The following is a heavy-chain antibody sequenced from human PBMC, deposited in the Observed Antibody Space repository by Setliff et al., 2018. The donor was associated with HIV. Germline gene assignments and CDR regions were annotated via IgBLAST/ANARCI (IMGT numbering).Heavy chain of an antibody. CDR3: VRDDYGYNGKGFDY. J-gene: IGHJ4*02. V-gene: IGHV4-39*02. D-gene: IGHD4-17*01. Sequence: SETLSLTCTVSPESISSNNYYWAWIRQPPGKGLEWIGTIYYSGSTYYNSSLKSRVTMSVDTSKNLFSLRLSSVTAADTAMYYCVRDDYGYNGKGFDYWGPGTLVTVSS. CDR2: IYYSGST. CDR1: PESISSNNYY.